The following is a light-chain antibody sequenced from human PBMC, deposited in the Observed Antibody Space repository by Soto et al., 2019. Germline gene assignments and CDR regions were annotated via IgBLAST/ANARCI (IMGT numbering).Light chain of an antibody. CDR3: KQYNSYSWK. V-gene: IGKV1-5*01. CDR1: QSISSW. CDR2: DAS. Sequence: DIHMTHSPSTLSSSVGCRVTITFRASQSISSWLAWYQQKPGKAPKLLIYDASSLESGVPSRFSGSGSGTEFTLTIRSLQPDAFATYYSKQYNSYSWKFGQGNXVEI. J-gene: IGKJ1*01.